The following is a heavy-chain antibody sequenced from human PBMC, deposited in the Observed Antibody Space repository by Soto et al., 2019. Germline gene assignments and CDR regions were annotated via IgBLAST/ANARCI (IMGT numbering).Heavy chain of an antibody. CDR3: ASSVTVRPGRGGYYALDV. Sequence: ASVKVSCKASGYPFTAYYMHWVRQAPGQGLEWVGRINTKNGGTDYAQKFQGRVTLTRDPSISTAFMNLTSLGSDDTAVYYCASSVTVRPGRGGYYALDVWGQGTTVTVSS. CDR1: GYPFTAYY. CDR2: INTKNGGT. D-gene: IGHD6-6*01. J-gene: IGHJ6*02. V-gene: IGHV1-2*06.